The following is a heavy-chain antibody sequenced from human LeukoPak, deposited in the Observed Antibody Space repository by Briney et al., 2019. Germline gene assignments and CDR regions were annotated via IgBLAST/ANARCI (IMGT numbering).Heavy chain of an antibody. CDR2: ISSSSSYI. D-gene: IGHD6-19*01. CDR3: ARRGPSVAGPYDY. V-gene: IGHV3-21*01. CDR1: GFTFSGYG. Sequence: GGSLRLSCAASGFTFSGYGMNWVRQAPGKGLEWVSSISSSSSYIYSADSMKGRFTISRDNAKNSLYLQMNSLRAEDTAVYYCARRGPSVAGPYDYWGQGTLVTVSS. J-gene: IGHJ4*02.